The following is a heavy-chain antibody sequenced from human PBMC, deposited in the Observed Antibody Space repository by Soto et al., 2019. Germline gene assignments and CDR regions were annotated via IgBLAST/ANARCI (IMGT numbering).Heavy chain of an antibody. D-gene: IGHD4-17*01. Sequence: QVQLVQSGAEVKKPGSSVKVSCKASGGTFSSYTISWVRQAPGQGLEWMGRIIPILGIANYAQKFQGRVKITANKSTGTANLDSSSLRSEDTAVYYCANQAYGEYECSCDIWGQGTMVTFSS. CDR2: IIPILGIA. CDR1: GGTFSSYT. CDR3: ANQAYGEYECSCDI. V-gene: IGHV1-69*02. J-gene: IGHJ3*02.